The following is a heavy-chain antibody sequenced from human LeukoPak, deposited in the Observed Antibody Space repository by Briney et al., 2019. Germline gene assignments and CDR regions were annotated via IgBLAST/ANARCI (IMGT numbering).Heavy chain of an antibody. CDR1: GYTFTSYG. Sequence: ASVKVSCKAPGYTFTSYGISWVRQAPGQGLEWMGWISAYNGNTNYAQKLQGRVTMTTDTSTSTAYMELRSLRSDDTAVYYCARDPPTDYYDSSGYYDYWGQGTLVTVSS. CDR3: ARDPPTDYYDSSGYYDY. CDR2: ISAYNGNT. D-gene: IGHD3-22*01. J-gene: IGHJ4*02. V-gene: IGHV1-18*01.